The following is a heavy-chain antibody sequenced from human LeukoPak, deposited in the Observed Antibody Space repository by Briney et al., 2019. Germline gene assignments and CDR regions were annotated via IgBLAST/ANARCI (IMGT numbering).Heavy chain of an antibody. Sequence: SETLSLTCTVSGGSISSYYWSWIRQPPGKGLEWIGEINHSGSTNYNPSLKSRVTISVDTSKNQFSLKLSSVTAADTAVYYCARGRVAVAGLAFDYWGQGTLVTVSS. CDR1: GGSISSYY. D-gene: IGHD6-19*01. J-gene: IGHJ4*02. CDR3: ARGRVAVAGLAFDY. CDR2: INHSGST. V-gene: IGHV4-34*01.